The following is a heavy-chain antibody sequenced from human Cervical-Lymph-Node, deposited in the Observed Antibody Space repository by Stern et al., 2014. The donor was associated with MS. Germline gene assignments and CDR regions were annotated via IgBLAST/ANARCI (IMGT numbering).Heavy chain of an antibody. CDR3: GKDLHYWSADS. Sequence: EVQLVESGGGLVQPGGSLRLSCAGSGFTFSNFAMTWIRQAPGKGLEWVSGSGTDGGTHYAESVGGRLSISRDNFNDPLYLQMEGLRAEDTAVYYCGKDLHYWSADSWGQGTLVTVSS. J-gene: IGHJ4*02. CDR1: GFTFSNFA. V-gene: IGHV3-23*04. D-gene: IGHD1-1*01. CDR2: SGTDGGT.